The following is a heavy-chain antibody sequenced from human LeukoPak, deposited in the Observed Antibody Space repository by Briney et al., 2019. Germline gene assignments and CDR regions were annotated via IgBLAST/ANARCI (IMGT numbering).Heavy chain of an antibody. J-gene: IGHJ3*02. Sequence: GGSLRLSCAASGFTFSSYEMNWVRQAPGKGLEWVSAISGSGGSTYYADSVKGRFTISRDNSKNTLYLQMNSLRAEDTAVYYCAKARWLPLDAFDIWGQGTMVTVSS. D-gene: IGHD5-24*01. V-gene: IGHV3-23*01. CDR1: GFTFSSYE. CDR3: AKARWLPLDAFDI. CDR2: ISGSGGST.